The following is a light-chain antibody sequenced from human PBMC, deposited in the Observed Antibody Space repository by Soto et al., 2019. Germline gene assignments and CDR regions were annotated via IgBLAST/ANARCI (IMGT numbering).Light chain of an antibody. CDR3: QQYNDCPPNYP. V-gene: IGKV3-15*01. CDR1: QAISYN. CDR2: GAS. Sequence: TIMTQSPGTLSVSPGERATISCSASQAISYNVAWYQHFPGQAPRLLIHGASTRANGVPARFSGSGSGTDFTLTITSVQSEDFATYYCQQYNDCPPNYPFGRGTKLEI. J-gene: IGKJ2*01.